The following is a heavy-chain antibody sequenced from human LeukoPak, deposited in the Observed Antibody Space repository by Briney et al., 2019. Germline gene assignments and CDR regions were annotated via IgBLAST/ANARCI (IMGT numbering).Heavy chain of an antibody. CDR2: IYYSGST. J-gene: IGHJ4*02. CDR1: GGSISSYY. CDR3: ARQGRYSSSSLYVDY. Sequence: SETLSLTCTVSGGSISSYYWSWIRQPPGKGLEWIGYIYYSGSTNYNPSLKSRVTISVDTSKNQFSLKLSSVTAADTAVYYCARQGRYSSSSLYVDYWGQGTLVTVSS. D-gene: IGHD6-6*01. V-gene: IGHV4-59*08.